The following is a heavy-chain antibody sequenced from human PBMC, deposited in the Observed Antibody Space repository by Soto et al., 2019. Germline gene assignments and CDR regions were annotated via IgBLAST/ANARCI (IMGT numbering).Heavy chain of an antibody. V-gene: IGHV4-31*03. Sequence: QVQLQESGPGLVKPSQTLSLTCTVSGGSISSGGYYWSWIRQHPGKGLEWIGYIYYSGSTYYNPSLKSRVTISVDTSKNQFSLKLSSVTAADTAVYYCARGPGILHTVPAAIWYFDLWGRGTLVTVSS. D-gene: IGHD2-2*01. CDR1: GGSISSGGYY. CDR2: IYYSGST. J-gene: IGHJ2*01. CDR3: ARGPGILHTVPAAIWYFDL.